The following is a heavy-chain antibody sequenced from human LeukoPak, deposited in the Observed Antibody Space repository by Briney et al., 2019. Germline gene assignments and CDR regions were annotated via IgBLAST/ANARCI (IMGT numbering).Heavy chain of an antibody. J-gene: IGHJ4*02. CDR3: ARIEGDNSLVH. CDR2: IHSSGST. Sequence: PGGSLRLSCAASGFTFSSYAMSWIRQPPGKGLEWIAYIHSSGSTNYNPSLKSRVIISIDTSRSQLSLKLSSVTAADTAVYYCARIEGDNSLVHWGQGTLVTVSS. CDR1: GFTFSSYA. V-gene: IGHV4-59*01. D-gene: IGHD3-16*01.